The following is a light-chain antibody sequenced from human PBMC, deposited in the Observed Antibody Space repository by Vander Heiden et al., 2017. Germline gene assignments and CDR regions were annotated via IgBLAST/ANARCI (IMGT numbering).Light chain of an antibody. CDR2: WAS. CDR1: QSVLYSSNNKNY. CDR3: QQDDSTPLT. Sequence: DIVMPQSPDSLAVSLGERATINCKSSQSVLYSSNNKNYLAWYQQKPGQAPKLLIYWASTRESGVPDRFSGSGSGTDFTLTISSLQAEDVAVYYCQQDDSTPLTFGGGTKVEIK. J-gene: IGKJ4*01. V-gene: IGKV4-1*01.